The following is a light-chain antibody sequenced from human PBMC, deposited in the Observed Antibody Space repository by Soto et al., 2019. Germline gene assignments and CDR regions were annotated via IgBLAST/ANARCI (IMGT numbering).Light chain of an antibody. J-gene: IGKJ1*01. V-gene: IGKV1-16*01. CDR1: QDIGYH. Sequence: DIQMTHSPSSMSAAVEYRVTITFRASQDIGYHLGWFQQKPGKAPKRLIYSASDLGSGVPSRFSGSGSGTEFTLTISSLQPDDFATYYCQQYNYYRTFGQGTKV. CDR2: SAS. CDR3: QQYNYYRT.